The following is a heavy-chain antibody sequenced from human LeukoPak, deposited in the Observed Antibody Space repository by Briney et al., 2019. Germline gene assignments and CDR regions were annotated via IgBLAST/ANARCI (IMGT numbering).Heavy chain of an antibody. J-gene: IGHJ4*02. Sequence: GGSLRLSCAASGFIFSSYGMNWVRQAPGKGLEWVSYISSSSSTIYYTDSVKGRFTISRDNAKNSLYLQMNSLRAEDTAVYYCAGVHGGYPFDYWGQGTLVTVSS. CDR1: GFIFSSYG. V-gene: IGHV3-48*01. D-gene: IGHD2-15*01. CDR3: AGVHGGYPFDY. CDR2: ISSSSSTI.